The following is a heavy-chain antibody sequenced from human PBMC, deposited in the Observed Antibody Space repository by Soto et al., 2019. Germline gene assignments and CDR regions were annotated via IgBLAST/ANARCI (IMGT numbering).Heavy chain of an antibody. CDR2: ISGSGGST. Sequence: GGSLRLSCAASGFTFSNAWMSWVRQAPGKGLEWVSAISGSGGSTYYADSVKGRFTISRDNSKNTLYLQMNSLRAEDTAVYYCAKVRRLLWFGELLPAFDIWGQGTMVTVSS. CDR1: GFTFSNAW. J-gene: IGHJ3*02. CDR3: AKVRRLLWFGELLPAFDI. V-gene: IGHV3-23*01. D-gene: IGHD3-10*01.